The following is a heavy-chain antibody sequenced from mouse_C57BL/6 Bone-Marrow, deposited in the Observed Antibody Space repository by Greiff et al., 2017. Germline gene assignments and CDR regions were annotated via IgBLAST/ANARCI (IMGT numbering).Heavy chain of an antibody. Sequence: QVQLKESGAELVKPGASVKVSCKASGYTFTSYWMHWVKQRPGQGLAWIGRIHPSDSDTNYNQKFKGKATLTVDKSSSTAYMQLSSLTSEDSAVYYCAMDYGSSPAWFAYWGQGTLVTVSA. D-gene: IGHD1-1*01. V-gene: IGHV1-74*01. J-gene: IGHJ3*01. CDR3: AMDYGSSPAWFAY. CDR2: IHPSDSDT. CDR1: GYTFTSYW.